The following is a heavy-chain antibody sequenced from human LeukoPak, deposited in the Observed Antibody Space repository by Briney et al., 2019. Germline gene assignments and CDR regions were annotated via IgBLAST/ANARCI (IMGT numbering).Heavy chain of an antibody. CDR3: ARLRSDSSSWYLAY. Sequence: SVTLSLTCTVSGGSISSSSYYWGWIRQPPGKGLEWIGSIYYSGNTYYNPSLKSRVTISVDTSKNQFSLKLSSVTAADTAVYYCARLRSDSSSWYLAYWGQGTLVTVSS. V-gene: IGHV4-39*01. D-gene: IGHD6-13*01. CDR2: IYYSGNT. J-gene: IGHJ4*02. CDR1: GGSISSSSYY.